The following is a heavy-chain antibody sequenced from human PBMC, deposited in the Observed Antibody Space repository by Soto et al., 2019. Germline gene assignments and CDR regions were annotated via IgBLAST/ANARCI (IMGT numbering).Heavy chain of an antibody. CDR3: ARDLTGTTKTVGFDP. CDR1: GYTFTSYY. CDR2: INPSGGST. D-gene: IGHD1-7*01. V-gene: IGHV1-46*01. J-gene: IGHJ5*02. Sequence: QVQLVQSGAEVKKPGASVKVSCKASGYTFTSYYMHWVRQAPGQGLEWMGIINPSGGSTSYAQKFQGRVTMTRDTSTSTVYMELSSLRSEDTAVYYCARDLTGTTKTVGFDPWGQGTLVTVSS.